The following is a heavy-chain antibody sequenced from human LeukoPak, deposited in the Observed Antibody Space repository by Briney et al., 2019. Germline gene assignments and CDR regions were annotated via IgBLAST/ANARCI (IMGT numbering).Heavy chain of an antibody. Sequence: PGGSLRLSCAASGFTFNSYAMNWVRQAPGKGPEWVSTISGNGGSTYYADSVKGRFTISGDSSKNTLYLQMSSLRAEDTAVYYCAKGGRYCYNINCYFSHWGQGTLVTVSS. CDR3: AKGGRYCYNINCYFSH. V-gene: IGHV3-23*01. CDR1: GFTFNSYA. J-gene: IGHJ4*02. D-gene: IGHD2-2*01. CDR2: ISGNGGST.